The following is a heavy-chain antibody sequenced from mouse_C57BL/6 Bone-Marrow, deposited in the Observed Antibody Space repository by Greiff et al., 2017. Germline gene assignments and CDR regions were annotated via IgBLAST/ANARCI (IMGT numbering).Heavy chain of an antibody. CDR1: GYAFSSSW. CDR2: IYPGDGDT. V-gene: IGHV1-82*01. Sequence: VQLQQSGPELVKPGASVKISCKASGYAFSSSWMNWVKQRPGKGLEWIGRIYPGDGDTNYNGKFKGKATLTADKSSSTAYMQLSSLTSEDSAVYFCAVTGGWCAYWGQGTLVTVSA. J-gene: IGHJ3*01. CDR3: AVTGGWCAY. D-gene: IGHD2-2*01.